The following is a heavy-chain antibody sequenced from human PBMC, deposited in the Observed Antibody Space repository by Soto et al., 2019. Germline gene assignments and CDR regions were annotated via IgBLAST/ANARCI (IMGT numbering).Heavy chain of an antibody. CDR3: ARDLGATPLGNWFDP. Sequence: QVQLVQSGAEVKKPGASVKVSFKASGYTFTSYGLSWLRQAPGQGLPWMGWISAYNGNTNYAQKLQGRVTTTTDPSTSTAYMELRSLRSDDTAVYYCARDLGATPLGNWFDPWGQGTLVTVSS. J-gene: IGHJ5*02. CDR1: GYTFTSYG. V-gene: IGHV1-18*01. CDR2: ISAYNGNT. D-gene: IGHD1-26*01.